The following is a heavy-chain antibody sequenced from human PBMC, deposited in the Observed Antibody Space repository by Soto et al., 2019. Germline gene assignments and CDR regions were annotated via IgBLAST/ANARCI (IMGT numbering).Heavy chain of an antibody. CDR2: IYHSGST. Sequence: SETLSLTCAVSGGSISSINWCCCVRKPPGKGLEWIGDIYHSGSTNYDPSLKSRVTISVDKSKNQFSLKLSSVTAADTAVYYCARDWGTGTTDYFDCRGQGTLVTVSS. CDR1: GGSISSINW. D-gene: IGHD1-7*01. J-gene: IGHJ4*02. V-gene: IGHV4-4*02. CDR3: ARDWGTGTTDYFDC.